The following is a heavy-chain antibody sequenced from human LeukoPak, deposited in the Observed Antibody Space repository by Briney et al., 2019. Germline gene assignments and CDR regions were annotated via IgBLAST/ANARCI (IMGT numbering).Heavy chain of an antibody. CDR2: INPNSGGT. V-gene: IGHV1-2*02. D-gene: IGHD1-26*01. CDR3: ARVTNRVGAEEDY. CDR1: GYTFTGYY. Sequence: GASVKVSRKASGYTFTGYYMHWVRQAPGQGPEWMGWINPNSGGTNYAQKFQGRVTMTRDTSISTAYMELSRLRSDDTAVYYCARVTNRVGAEEDYWGQGTLVTVSS. J-gene: IGHJ4*02.